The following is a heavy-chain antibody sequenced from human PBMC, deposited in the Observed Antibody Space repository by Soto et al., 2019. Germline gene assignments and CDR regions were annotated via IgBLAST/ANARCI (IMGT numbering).Heavy chain of an antibody. D-gene: IGHD3-9*01. CDR1: GGSISSGDYN. CDR3: ARLSTYYDILTGYNYYYGMDV. Sequence: SETLSLTCTVSGGSISSGDYNWSWIRQPPXKGLEWIGYIYYSGSTYYNPSLKSRVTISVDTSKNQFSLKLSSVTAADTAVYYCARLSTYYDILTGYNYYYGMDVWGQGTTVTVSS. J-gene: IGHJ6*02. CDR2: IYYSGST. V-gene: IGHV4-30-4*01.